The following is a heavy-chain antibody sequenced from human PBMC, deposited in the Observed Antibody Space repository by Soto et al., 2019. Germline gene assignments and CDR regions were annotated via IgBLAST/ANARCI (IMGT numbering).Heavy chain of an antibody. D-gene: IGHD1-1*01. V-gene: IGHV4-34*01. J-gene: IGHJ3*02. CDR2: MSHSGGT. CDR1: GGFVSSGSYY. Sequence: QVQLQQWGAGLLKPSETLSLTCAVYGGFVSSGSYYWSWIRQPPGKGLEWIGEMSHSGGTHFNPSPKSRVTISVDTSKNQFSLKMSSVTAADTALYYCARVGRGTATTVVDAFDIWGQGTMVTVSS. CDR3: ARVGRGTATTVVDAFDI.